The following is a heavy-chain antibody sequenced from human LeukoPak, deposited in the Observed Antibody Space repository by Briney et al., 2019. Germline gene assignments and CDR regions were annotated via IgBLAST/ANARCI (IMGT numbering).Heavy chain of an antibody. CDR3: ARHIHYYDSSGYSY. J-gene: IGHJ4*02. Sequence: PSETLSLTCAVYGGSFSGYYWSWIRQPPGKGPEWIGEINHSGSTNYNPSLKSRVTISVDTSKNQFSLKLSSVTAADTAVYYCARHIHYYDSSGYSYWGQGTLVTVSS. CDR1: GGSFSGYY. CDR2: INHSGST. V-gene: IGHV4-34*01. D-gene: IGHD3-22*01.